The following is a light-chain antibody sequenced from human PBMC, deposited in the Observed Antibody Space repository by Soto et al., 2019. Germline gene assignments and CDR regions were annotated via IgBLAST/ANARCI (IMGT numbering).Light chain of an antibody. CDR2: DVS. CDR3: SSYTSNYTDV. J-gene: IGLJ1*01. CDR1: SSDVGAYDY. V-gene: IGLV2-14*01. Sequence: QSALTQPASVSGSPRQSITISCTGTSSDVGAYDYVSWYQQHPGKAPKLMIYDVSNRPSGVSDRFSGSKSGNTASLTISGPQAEDEADYYCSSYTSNYTDVFGTGTKVTVL.